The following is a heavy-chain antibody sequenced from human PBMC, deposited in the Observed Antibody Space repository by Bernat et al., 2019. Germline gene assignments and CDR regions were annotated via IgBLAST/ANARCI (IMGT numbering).Heavy chain of an antibody. V-gene: IGHV3-30-3*01. Sequence: QVQLVESGGGVVQPGRSLRLSCAASGFTFSSHAMHWVRQAPGKGLEWVAVISYDESNKFYADSVKDRFTISRDNSENTLYLQMNSLNTEDTAVYYCARDRAVGSGYFHFDYWGQGTLVTVSS. J-gene: IGHJ4*02. CDR2: ISYDESNK. CDR1: GFTFSSHA. CDR3: ARDRAVGSGYFHFDY. D-gene: IGHD5-12*01.